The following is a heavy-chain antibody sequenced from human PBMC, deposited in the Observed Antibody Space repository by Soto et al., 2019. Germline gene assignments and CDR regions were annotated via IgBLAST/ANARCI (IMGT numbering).Heavy chain of an antibody. V-gene: IGHV4-61*01. D-gene: IGHD3-22*01. CDR1: GGSVSSGSYY. CDR3: ARFSYYASSGTDAFDI. J-gene: IGHJ3*02. Sequence: QVQLQESGPGLVKPSETLSLTCTVSGGSVSSGSYYWSWIRQPPGKGLEWIGYIYYSGSTNYNPSLKSRVTISVDTSKNQFSLKLSSVTAADTAVYYCARFSYYASSGTDAFDIWGQGTMVTVSS. CDR2: IYYSGST.